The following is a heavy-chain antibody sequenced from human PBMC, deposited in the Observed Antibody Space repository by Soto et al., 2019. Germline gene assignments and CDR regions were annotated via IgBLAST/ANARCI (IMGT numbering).Heavy chain of an antibody. CDR1: GGSGRSDGYY. D-gene: IGHD1-7*01. J-gene: IGHJ6*02. CDR3: ARYKRNYAYYYYGMDV. CDR2: INHSGST. Sequence: SETLSLTCTVSGGSGRSDGYYWSWIRQPPGKGLEWIGEINHSGSTNYNPSLKSRVTISVDTSKNQFSLKLSSVTAADTAVYYCARYKRNYAYYYYGMDVWGQGTTVTVSS. V-gene: IGHV4-34*01.